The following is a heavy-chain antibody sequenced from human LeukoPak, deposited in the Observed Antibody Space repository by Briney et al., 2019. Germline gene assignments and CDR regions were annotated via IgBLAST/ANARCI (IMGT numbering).Heavy chain of an antibody. Sequence: PGGSLRLSCAASGFTFSSYSMNWVRQAPGKGLEWVSSISSSSSYIYYADSVKGRFTISRDNAKNSLYLQMNSLRAEDTAVYYCAKDLTSGIAVAGTGYWGQGTLVTVSS. CDR1: GFTFSSYS. D-gene: IGHD6-19*01. V-gene: IGHV3-21*04. CDR2: ISSSSSYI. J-gene: IGHJ4*02. CDR3: AKDLTSGIAVAGTGY.